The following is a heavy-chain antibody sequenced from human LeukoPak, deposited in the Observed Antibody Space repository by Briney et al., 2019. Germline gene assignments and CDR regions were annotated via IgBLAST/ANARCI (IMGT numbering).Heavy chain of an antibody. V-gene: IGHV1-8*02. CDR2: MNPNTGNT. CDR3: ARKFLGSRGYYFDY. CDR1: GCTFTGYY. D-gene: IGHD3-10*01. J-gene: IGHJ4*02. Sequence: ASVKVSCKASGCTFTGYYMHWVRQATGQGLEWMGWMNPNTGNTGYAQKFQGRVTMTRDTSISTAYMELSSLRSDDTAVYYCARKFLGSRGYYFDYWGQGTLVTVSS.